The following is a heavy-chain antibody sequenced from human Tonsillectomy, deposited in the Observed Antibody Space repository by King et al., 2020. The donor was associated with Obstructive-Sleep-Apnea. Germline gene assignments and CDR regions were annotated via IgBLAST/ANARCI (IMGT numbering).Heavy chain of an antibody. CDR2: ISTRSSAL. D-gene: IGHD6-13*01. CDR3: ARDRQQLVPGYYYYGLDV. Sequence: VQLVESGGGLVQPGGSLRLYCAASGFTFRSYSMNLVLQAPGKGLERGSYISTRSSALYYADSVKGRFIISRDNAENSLYLQMNSVRAEDTAVYWCARDRQQLVPGYYYYGLDVWGQGTTVTVSS. CDR1: GFTFRSYS. J-gene: IGHJ6*02. V-gene: IGHV3-48*04.